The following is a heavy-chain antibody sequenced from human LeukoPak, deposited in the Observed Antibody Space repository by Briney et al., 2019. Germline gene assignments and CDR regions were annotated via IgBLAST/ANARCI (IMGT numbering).Heavy chain of an antibody. J-gene: IGHJ4*02. CDR3: ARKVAVAMDLDY. CDR2: ITGAGSST. V-gene: IGHV3-23*01. CDR1: GFTFKSFS. D-gene: IGHD5-18*01. Sequence: GSLRLSCAAPGFTFKSFSMTWVRQVPGKGLERASSITGAGSSTKYADSVNVRFTISRDNSKNTLSLQMTGLRAEDTAVYYCARKVAVAMDLDYWGQGTLVTVSS.